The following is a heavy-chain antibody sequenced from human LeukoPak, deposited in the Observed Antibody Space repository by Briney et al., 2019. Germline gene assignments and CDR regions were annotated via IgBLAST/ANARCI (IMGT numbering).Heavy chain of an antibody. V-gene: IGHV4-34*01. CDR1: GGSFSGYY. CDR2: INHSGST. CDR3: ARRGKYSSGWYGYYFDY. Sequence: PSETLSLTCAVYGGSFSGYYWSWIRQPPGKGLEWIGEINHSGSTNYNPSLKSRVTISVDTSKNQFSLKLSSVTAADTAVYYCARRGKYSSGWYGYYFDYWGQGTLVTVSS. D-gene: IGHD6-19*01. J-gene: IGHJ4*02.